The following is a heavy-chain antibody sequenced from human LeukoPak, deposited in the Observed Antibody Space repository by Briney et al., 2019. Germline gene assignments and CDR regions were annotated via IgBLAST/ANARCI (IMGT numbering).Heavy chain of an antibody. D-gene: IGHD3-16*01. CDR3: ARDQGSLRSKYYYYMDV. CDR1: GFTFSNYW. V-gene: IGHV3-74*01. CDR2: INSDGINT. Sequence: GGSLRLSCAASGFTFSNYWMHWVRQAPGKGLVWVSRINSDGINTSYADSVKGRFTISRDNAKNSLYLQMNSLRAEDTAVYYCARDQGSLRSKYYYYMDVWGKGTTVTVSS. J-gene: IGHJ6*03.